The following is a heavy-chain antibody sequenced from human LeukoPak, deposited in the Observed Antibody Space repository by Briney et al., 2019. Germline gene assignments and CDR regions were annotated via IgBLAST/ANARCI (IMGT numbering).Heavy chain of an antibody. Sequence: PSETLSLTCTVSGVSVSSGSCNWSWIRQPPGKGLEWIGYIYYSGSTNYNPSLKSRVTISVDTSKNQFSLKLSSVTAADTAVYYCARANHRPSNWFDPWGQGTLVTVSS. CDR2: IYYSGST. J-gene: IGHJ5*02. CDR3: ARANHRPSNWFDP. V-gene: IGHV4-61*01. CDR1: GVSVSSGSCN.